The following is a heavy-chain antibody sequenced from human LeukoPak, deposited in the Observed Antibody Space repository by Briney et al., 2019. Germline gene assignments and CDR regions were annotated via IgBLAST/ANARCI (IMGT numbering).Heavy chain of an antibody. D-gene: IGHD2-21*02. CDR1: GFTFSSYG. CDR3: ARGISTYCGGDCYSSSYMDV. CDR2: ISGSGGST. Sequence: GGTLRLSCAASGFTFSSYGMSWVRQAPGKGLEWVSAISGSGGSTYYADSVKGRFTISRDNAKNSLYLQMNSLRAEDTAVYYCARGISTYCGGDCYSSSYMDVWGKGTTVTVSS. V-gene: IGHV3-23*01. J-gene: IGHJ6*03.